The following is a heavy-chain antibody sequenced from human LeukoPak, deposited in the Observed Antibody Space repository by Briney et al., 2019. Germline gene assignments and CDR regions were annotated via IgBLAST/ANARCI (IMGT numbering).Heavy chain of an antibody. D-gene: IGHD3-22*01. CDR1: GGSLSPYY. CDR3: ATLGGLYYESHGYPDFDH. V-gene: IGHV4-34*01. CDR2: INQSGST. J-gene: IGHJ4*02. Sequence: SETLSLTCSVSGGSLSPYYWSWIRQPPGGGLEWVGEINQSGSTNYNPSLKSRVTISVDQFKNQFSLEVTSVTAADTAIYYCATLGGLYYESHGYPDFDHWGQGTLVTVSS.